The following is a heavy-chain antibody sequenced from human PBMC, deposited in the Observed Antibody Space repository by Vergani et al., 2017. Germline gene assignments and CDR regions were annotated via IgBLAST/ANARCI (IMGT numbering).Heavy chain of an antibody. CDR3: AKXLRTTSGGGWFDP. D-gene: IGHD1-14*01. V-gene: IGHV3-9*02. CDR1: GFTSAGYA. Sequence: EVQLEESGGGLVLPGRSLRLSCVASGFTSAGYAMHWVRQAPGKGLEWVSGISWNSNSIGYADSVKGRFTISRDNAKNSLYLQMNSLRAEDTALYYCAKXLRTTSGGGWFDPWGQGTLVTVSS. CDR2: ISWNSNSI. J-gene: IGHJ5*02.